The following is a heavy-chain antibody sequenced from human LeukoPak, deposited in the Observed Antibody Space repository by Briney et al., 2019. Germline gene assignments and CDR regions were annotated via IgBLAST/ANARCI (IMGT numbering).Heavy chain of an antibody. CDR2: VSGGAGST. J-gene: IGHJ5*02. V-gene: IGHV3-23*01. D-gene: IGHD2-2*01. CDR3: AKDPRSYCSSTSCPPWFDP. CDR1: GFTFSSYA. Sequence: PGGSLRLSCAASGFTFSSYAMSWVRQAPGKGLEWVSTVSGGAGSTYYADSVKGRFTISRDNSKNTLYLQMNSLRAEDTAVYYCAKDPRSYCSSTSCPPWFDPWGQGTLVTVSS.